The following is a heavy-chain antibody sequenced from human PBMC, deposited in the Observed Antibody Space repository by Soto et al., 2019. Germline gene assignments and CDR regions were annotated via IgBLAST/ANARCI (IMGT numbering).Heavy chain of an antibody. D-gene: IGHD6-13*01. CDR3: AHIGVSRWFDF. CDR1: GFSLTTGVG. V-gene: IGHV2-5*02. J-gene: IGHJ4*02. Sequence: SGPTLVNRTQTLALTCTFSGFSLTTGVGVGWIRQPPGKALEWLALIYWDDDKRYSPSLKTRLTITKDTSKNQVVLTMTNMDPVDTATYSCAHIGVSRWFDFWGQGTLVTVSS. CDR2: IYWDDDK.